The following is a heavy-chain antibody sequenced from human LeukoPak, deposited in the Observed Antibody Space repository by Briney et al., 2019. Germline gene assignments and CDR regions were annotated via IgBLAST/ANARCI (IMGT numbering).Heavy chain of an antibody. D-gene: IGHD2-2*03. Sequence: GGSLRLSCAASGFTFSNAWMSWVRQAPGKGLGWVGRIKSRPDGATTDYAAPVKGRFTSSRDDSDNTLYLQMNSLKTEDTAVYYCTTDGGPHDVDGYWGFRGFDRWGQGTLVTVPS. J-gene: IGHJ4*02. CDR1: GFTFSNAW. CDR2: IKSRPDGATT. CDR3: TTDGGPHDVDGYWGFRGFDR. V-gene: IGHV3-15*01.